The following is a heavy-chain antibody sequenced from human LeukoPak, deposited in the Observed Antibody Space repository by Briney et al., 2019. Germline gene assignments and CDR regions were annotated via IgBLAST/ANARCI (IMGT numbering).Heavy chain of an antibody. CDR2: INNPGSSA. V-gene: IGHV3-74*03. CDR3: ARTYCSPTSCLPIAVDL. Sequence: GGSLRLSCAASGFTFYNYWMHWVRQAPGKGVEWISRINNPGSSATYADALKGRFTMSRDNGKNTVPLQMDGLRADDTAIYYCARTYCSPTSCLPIAVDLWGQGTMVTVSS. J-gene: IGHJ3*01. CDR1: GFTFYNYW. D-gene: IGHD2-2*01.